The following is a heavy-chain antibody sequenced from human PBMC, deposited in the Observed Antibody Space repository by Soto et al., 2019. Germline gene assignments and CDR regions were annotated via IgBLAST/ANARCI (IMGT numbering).Heavy chain of an antibody. CDR1: GYTFTSYA. V-gene: IGHV1-3*01. Sequence: ASVKVSCKASGYTFTSYAMHWVRQAPGQRLEWMGWINAGNGNTKYSQKFQGRVTITRDTSASTAYMELSSLRSEDTAVYYCARDIVVVPAAIRNYMDVWGKGTTVTVSS. CDR2: INAGNGNT. J-gene: IGHJ6*03. CDR3: ARDIVVVPAAIRNYMDV. D-gene: IGHD2-2*01.